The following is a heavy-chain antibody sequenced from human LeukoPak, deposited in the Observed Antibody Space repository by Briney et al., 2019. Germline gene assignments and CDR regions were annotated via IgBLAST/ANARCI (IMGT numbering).Heavy chain of an antibody. J-gene: IGHJ4*02. CDR1: GFTFSTYD. V-gene: IGHV3-33*01. CDR3: ASARESLGPFDY. Sequence: PGRSLSLSCAASGFTFSTYDMHWVRQAPGKGLEWVAVTWYDGSNKYYADSVKGRFTISRDNSKNTLYLQMNSLRAGDTAVYYCASARESLGPFDYWGQGTLVTVSS. CDR2: TWYDGSNK. D-gene: IGHD3-10*01.